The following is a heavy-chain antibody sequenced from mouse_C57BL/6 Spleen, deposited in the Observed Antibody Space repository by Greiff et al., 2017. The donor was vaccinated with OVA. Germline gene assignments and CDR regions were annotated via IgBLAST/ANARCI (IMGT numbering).Heavy chain of an antibody. Sequence: VQLKESGPELVKPGASVKISCKASGYAFSSYWMNWVKQRPGKGLEWIGQIYPGDGDTNYNGKFKGKATLTADKSSSTAYMQLSSLTSEDSAVYFCARSYYGTAWFAYWGQGTLVTVSA. V-gene: IGHV1-80*01. D-gene: IGHD1-1*01. CDR3: ARSYYGTAWFAY. J-gene: IGHJ3*01. CDR1: GYAFSSYW. CDR2: IYPGDGDT.